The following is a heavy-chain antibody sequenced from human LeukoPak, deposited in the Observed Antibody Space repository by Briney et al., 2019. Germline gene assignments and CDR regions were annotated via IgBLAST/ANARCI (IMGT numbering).Heavy chain of an antibody. CDR1: GFTFSSYW. CDR2: IKQDGSEK. CDR3: ARGVGGSGWYGYYYAMDV. J-gene: IGHJ6*04. Sequence: GGSLRLSCAASGFTFSSYWMSWVRQAPGKGLEWVANIKQDGSEKYYVDSVKGRFTISRDNAKNSLYLQMNSLRAEDTAVYYCARGVGGSGWYGYYYAMDVWGKGTTVTVSS. V-gene: IGHV3-7*03. D-gene: IGHD6-19*01.